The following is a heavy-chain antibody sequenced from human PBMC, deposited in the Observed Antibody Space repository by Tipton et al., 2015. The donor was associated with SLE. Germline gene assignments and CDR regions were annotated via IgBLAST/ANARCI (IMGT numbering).Heavy chain of an antibody. D-gene: IGHD4-17*01. V-gene: IGHV4-61*09. J-gene: IGHJ2*01. Sequence: LRLSCTVSGGSISRGSYYWSWIRQPAGKGLEWIGYIYTSGSTNYNPSLKSRVTISVDTSKNQFSLKLSSVTAADTAVYYCAAFDDYGDGLHFDLWGRGTLVTVSS. CDR1: GGSISRGSYY. CDR3: AAFDDYGDGLHFDL. CDR2: IYTSGST.